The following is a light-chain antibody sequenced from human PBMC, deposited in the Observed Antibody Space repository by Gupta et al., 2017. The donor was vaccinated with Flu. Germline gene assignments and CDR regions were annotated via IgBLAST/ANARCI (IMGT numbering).Light chain of an antibody. J-gene: IGLJ2*01. V-gene: IGLV3-1*01. CDR3: QAWDNSTVV. CDR1: NLWEKY. CDR2: QDT. Sequence: SPGQTASITCSGDNLWEKYISWYQQRPGQSPVLGIYQDTKRPSGIPERFSGSNSGNTATLTISVTQTMDEADYYCQAWDNSTVVFGGGTKVTVL.